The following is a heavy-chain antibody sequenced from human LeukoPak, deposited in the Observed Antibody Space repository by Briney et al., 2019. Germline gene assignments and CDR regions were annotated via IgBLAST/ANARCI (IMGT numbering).Heavy chain of an antibody. CDR3: AKGVVVTAALTDYYYYYAMDV. J-gene: IGHJ6*02. CDR2: IYSGGRT. Sequence: PGGSLRLSCTASEFTVSSNYMSWVRQAPGKGLEWVSLIYSGGRTYYADSVKGRFTISRDPSKNTLYLQMNSLRAEDTSLYYCAKGVVVTAALTDYYYYYAMDVWGQGTTVTVSS. D-gene: IGHD2-15*01. V-gene: IGHV3-53*01. CDR1: EFTVSSNY.